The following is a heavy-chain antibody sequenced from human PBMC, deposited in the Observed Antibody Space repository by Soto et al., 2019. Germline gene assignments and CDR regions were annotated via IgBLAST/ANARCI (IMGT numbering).Heavy chain of an antibody. CDR3: ATYYDILTGYHIDY. J-gene: IGHJ4*02. D-gene: IGHD3-9*01. V-gene: IGHV3-33*01. CDR1: GFTFSSYG. Sequence: GGSLRLSCAASGFTFSSYGMHWVRQAPGKGLEWVAVIWYDGSNKYYADSVKGRFTISRDNSKNTLYLQMNSLRAEDTAVYYCATYYDILTGYHIDYWGQGTLVTVSS. CDR2: IWYDGSNK.